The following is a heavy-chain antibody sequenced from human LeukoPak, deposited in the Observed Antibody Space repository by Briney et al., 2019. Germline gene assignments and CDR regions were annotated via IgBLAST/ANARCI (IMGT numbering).Heavy chain of an antibody. Sequence: GGSLGLSCAASGFTFSSYGMHWVRQAPGKGLEWVAFIRYDGSNKYYADSVKGRFTISRDNSKNTLYLQMNSLRAEDTAVYYCARDQIPDFWTGYYTGLDYWGQGTLVTVSS. CDR1: GFTFSSYG. J-gene: IGHJ4*02. CDR2: IRYDGSNK. CDR3: ARDQIPDFWTGYYTGLDY. D-gene: IGHD3/OR15-3a*01. V-gene: IGHV3-30*02.